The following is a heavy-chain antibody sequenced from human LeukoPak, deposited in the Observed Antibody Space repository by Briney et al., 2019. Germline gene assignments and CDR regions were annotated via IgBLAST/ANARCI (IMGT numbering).Heavy chain of an antibody. CDR3: ARVSSSWYASYYMDV. Sequence: SETLSLTCTASGDSISSISYYWGWIRQPPGKGLEWIGSIFYSGSTYYNPSLKSRVTISVDTSKNQFSLKLSSVTAADTAVYYCARVSSSWYASYYMDVWGKGTTVTVSS. CDR1: GDSISSISYY. CDR2: IFYSGST. V-gene: IGHV4-39*07. D-gene: IGHD6-13*01. J-gene: IGHJ6*03.